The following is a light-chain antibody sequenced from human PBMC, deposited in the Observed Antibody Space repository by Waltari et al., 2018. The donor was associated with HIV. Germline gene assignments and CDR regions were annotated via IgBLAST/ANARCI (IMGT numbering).Light chain of an antibody. CDR3: AAWDDTLTVV. CDR1: SSNIGTNY. V-gene: IGLV1-47*01. J-gene: IGLJ2*01. CDR2: RNN. Sequence: QSVLTQPPSASGTPGQSVTISCSGTSSNIGTNYVYWYQQFPGTAPKLLIYRNNKRPSWGPDRFSGSKSGTSASLAISGLRSDDEADYYCAAWDDTLTVVFGGGTKLTVL.